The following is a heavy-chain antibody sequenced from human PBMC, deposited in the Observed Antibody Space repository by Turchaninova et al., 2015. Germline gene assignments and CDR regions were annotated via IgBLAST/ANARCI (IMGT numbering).Heavy chain of an antibody. CDR2: ITPMFGTA. Sequence: VQLVKSGAEVKKPGSPVKVSCQASGCTFSRSAISWGRQAPRKGLEWMGGITPMFGTANYAQKFQGRVTITADESTSTAYMELRSLRSEDTALYYCARGPDSSSYYYFYWGQGTLVTVSS. D-gene: IGHD3-22*01. J-gene: IGHJ4*02. CDR3: ARGPDSSSYYYFY. CDR1: GCTFSRSA. V-gene: IGHV1-69*12.